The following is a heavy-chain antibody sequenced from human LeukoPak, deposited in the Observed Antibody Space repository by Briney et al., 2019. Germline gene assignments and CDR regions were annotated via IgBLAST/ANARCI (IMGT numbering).Heavy chain of an antibody. D-gene: IGHD2-2*01. Sequence: GASVKVSCKASGYTFTSYGISWVRQAPGQGLEWMGWISAYNGNTNYAQKFQGRVTMTTDTSTSTAYMELRSLRSDDTAVYYCVRLACSTTNCYNWFDPWGQGTLVTVSS. CDR1: GYTFTSYG. V-gene: IGHV1-18*01. CDR3: VRLACSTTNCYNWFDP. J-gene: IGHJ5*02. CDR2: ISAYNGNT.